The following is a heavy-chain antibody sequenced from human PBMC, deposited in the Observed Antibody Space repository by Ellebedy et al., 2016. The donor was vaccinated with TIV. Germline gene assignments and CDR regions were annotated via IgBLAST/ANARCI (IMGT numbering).Heavy chain of an antibody. Sequence: GGSLRLSCAASGFTVSSNYMSWVRQAQGKGLEWVSVIYSGGSTYYADSVKGRFTISRDNSKNTLYLQMNSLRAEDTAVYYCARVPIAVAGLYYYYGMDVWGQGTTVTVSS. D-gene: IGHD6-19*01. V-gene: IGHV3-53*01. CDR3: ARVPIAVAGLYYYYGMDV. J-gene: IGHJ6*02. CDR1: GFTVSSNY. CDR2: IYSGGST.